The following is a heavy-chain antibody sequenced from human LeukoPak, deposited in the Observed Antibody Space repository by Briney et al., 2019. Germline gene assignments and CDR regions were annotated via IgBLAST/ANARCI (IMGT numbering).Heavy chain of an antibody. Sequence: SGPTLVKPTQTLTLTCTFSGFSLNTSGVGVGWIRQPPGKALEWLALIYWNDDKRYSPSLKSRLTITKDTSKNQVVLTMTNMDPVDTATYYCAHSFYGDCWPADAFDIWGQGTLVTVSS. V-gene: IGHV2-5*01. CDR1: GFSLNTSGVG. CDR3: AHSFYGDCWPADAFDI. D-gene: IGHD4-17*01. CDR2: IYWNDDK. J-gene: IGHJ3*02.